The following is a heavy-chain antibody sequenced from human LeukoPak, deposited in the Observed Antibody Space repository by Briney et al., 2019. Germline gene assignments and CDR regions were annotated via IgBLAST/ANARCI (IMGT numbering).Heavy chain of an antibody. D-gene: IGHD2-2*02. Sequence: ASVKVSCKAPGYTFTSYGISWVRQAPGQGLEWMGWISAYNGNTNYAQKLRGRVTMTTDTSTSTAYMELRSLRSDDTAVYYCARDGDCSSTSCYTGINWFDPWGQGTLVTVSS. J-gene: IGHJ5*02. CDR2: ISAYNGNT. V-gene: IGHV1-18*01. CDR3: ARDGDCSSTSCYTGINWFDP. CDR1: GYTFTSYG.